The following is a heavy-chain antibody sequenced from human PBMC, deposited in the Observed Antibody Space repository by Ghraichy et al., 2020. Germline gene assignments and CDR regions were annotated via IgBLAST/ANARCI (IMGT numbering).Heavy chain of an antibody. CDR2: ISSSTRYI. Sequence: GGSLRLSCVASGLMFSPNTMNWVRQAPGKGLEWLSSISSSTRYIYYADSVKGRFTISRDNAHNSLYLQMNSLRAEDTAVYYCSRGGGAGTAGLYHIDVWGIGTTVTVS. CDR3: SRGGGAGTAGLYHIDV. D-gene: IGHD6-19*01. CDR1: GLMFSPNT. J-gene: IGHJ6*03. V-gene: IGHV3-21*01.